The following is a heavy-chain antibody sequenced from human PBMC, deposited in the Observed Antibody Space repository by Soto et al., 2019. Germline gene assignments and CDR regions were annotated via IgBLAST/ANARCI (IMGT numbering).Heavy chain of an antibody. CDR1: GYTFTSYG. Sequence: ASVKVSCKASGYTFTSYGISWVRQAPGQGPEWMGWISAYNGNTNHAQKLQGRVTMTTDTSTSTAYMELRSLRSDDTAVYYCARDTTVGGSSAFDIWGQGTMVTVS. D-gene: IGHD3-10*01. J-gene: IGHJ3*02. CDR3: ARDTTVGGSSAFDI. CDR2: ISAYNGNT. V-gene: IGHV1-18*01.